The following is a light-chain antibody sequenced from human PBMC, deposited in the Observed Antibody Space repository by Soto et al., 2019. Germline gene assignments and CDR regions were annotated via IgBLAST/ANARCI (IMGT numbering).Light chain of an antibody. Sequence: QSVLTQPASVSGSPGQSITISCSGTSSAVGSHNLVSWYQQHPGKAPKLMIYEVTKRPSGVSNRFSGSKSGNTASLTISGLQAEDEADYYCCSDASSITGVFGGGTKLTVL. J-gene: IGLJ3*02. V-gene: IGLV2-23*02. CDR1: SSAVGSHNL. CDR2: EVT. CDR3: CSDASSITGV.